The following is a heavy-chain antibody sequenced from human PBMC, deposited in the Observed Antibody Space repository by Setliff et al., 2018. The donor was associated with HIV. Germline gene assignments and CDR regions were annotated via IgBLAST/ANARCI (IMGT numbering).Heavy chain of an antibody. CDR3: VRGPQWLVQKGRVYYFDY. CDR2: ITYSGSA. J-gene: IGHJ4*02. D-gene: IGHD6-19*01. Sequence: KSSETLSLTCAVYGGSFSGYYWSWIRQPPGKGLEWIGYITYSGSAYYNPSLKSRVTISIDTSNNQISLRLNSMTAADTAVYFCVRGPQWLVQKGRVYYFDYWGQGALVTVSS. V-gene: IGHV4-34*01. CDR1: GGSFSGYY.